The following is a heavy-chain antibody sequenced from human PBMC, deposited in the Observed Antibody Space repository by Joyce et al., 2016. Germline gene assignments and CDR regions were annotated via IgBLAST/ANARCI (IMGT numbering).Heavy chain of an antibody. CDR2: IWFDGSKE. CDR1: GFSFSRFG. J-gene: IGHJ4*02. CDR3: LALNYDYDTEDHYYEAF. D-gene: IGHD3-22*01. Sequence: QVHLVESGGGVVQPGGSLRVSCAASGFSFSRFGMHWVRQAPGMGLEWVAVIWFDGSKEYYADSVGGRFAISRDNSMNTLYLQMNSLRVEDTAVYYCLALNYDYDTEDHYYEAFWGQGALVTVSS. V-gene: IGHV3-33*01.